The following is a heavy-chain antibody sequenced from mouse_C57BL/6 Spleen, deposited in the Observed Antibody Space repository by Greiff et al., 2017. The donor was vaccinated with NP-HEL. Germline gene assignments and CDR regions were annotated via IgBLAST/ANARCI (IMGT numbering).Heavy chain of an antibody. J-gene: IGHJ3*01. V-gene: IGHV5-9*01. Sequence: DVKLVESGGGLVKPGGSLKLSCAASGFTFSSYTMSWVRQTPEKRLEWVATISGGGGNTYYPDSVKGRFTISRDNAKNTLYLQMSSLRSEDTALYYCERHHYYGSSYGFAYWGQGTLVTVSA. CDR1: GFTFSSYT. D-gene: IGHD1-1*01. CDR2: ISGGGGNT. CDR3: ERHHYYGSSYGFAY.